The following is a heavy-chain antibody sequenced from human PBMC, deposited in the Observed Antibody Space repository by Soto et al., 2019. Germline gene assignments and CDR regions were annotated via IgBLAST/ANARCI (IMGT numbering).Heavy chain of an antibody. Sequence: GASVKVSCKTSGYTFTSYGITWVRQAPGQGLEWMGWLSPYNGNTNSAQKLQGRVTMTTDTSTSTAYMELRSLRSDDTAVYYWARESLGPAAILDPWGQGTLVTVSS. V-gene: IGHV1-18*01. J-gene: IGHJ5*02. CDR3: ARESLGPAAILDP. D-gene: IGHD2-2*02. CDR2: LSPYNGNT. CDR1: GYTFTSYG.